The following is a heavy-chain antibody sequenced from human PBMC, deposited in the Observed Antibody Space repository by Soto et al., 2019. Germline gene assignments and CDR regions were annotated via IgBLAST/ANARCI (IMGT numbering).Heavy chain of an antibody. D-gene: IGHD2-2*01. CDR3: ARDRPLVPAAMLGYYYYYYMDV. CDR2: ISAYNGNT. Sequence: ASVKVSCKASGYTFTSYGISWVRQAPGQGLEWMGWISAYNGNTNYAQKLQGRVTMTTDTSTSTAYMELRSLRSDDTAVYYCARDRPLVPAAMLGYYYYYYMDVWGKGTTVTVSS. CDR1: GYTFTSYG. V-gene: IGHV1-18*01. J-gene: IGHJ6*03.